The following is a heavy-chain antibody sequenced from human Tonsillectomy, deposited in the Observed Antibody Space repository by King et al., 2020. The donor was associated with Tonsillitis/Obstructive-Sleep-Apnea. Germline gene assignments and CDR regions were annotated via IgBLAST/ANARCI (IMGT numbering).Heavy chain of an antibody. D-gene: IGHD6-19*01. Sequence: VQLVESGAEVKKPGESLRISCTGSGYSFTSYWISWVRQMPGKGLEWMGRIDPSDSYTNYSPSFQGHVTISADKSISTAYLQWSSLKASDTAMYYCARLHPGIAVAGWEVYYFDYWGQGTLVTVSS. J-gene: IGHJ4*02. V-gene: IGHV5-10-1*01. CDR2: IDPSDSYT. CDR1: GYSFTSYW. CDR3: ARLHPGIAVAGWEVYYFDY.